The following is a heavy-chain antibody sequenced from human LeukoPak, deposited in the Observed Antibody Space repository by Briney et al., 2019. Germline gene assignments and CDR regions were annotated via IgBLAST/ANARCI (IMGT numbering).Heavy chain of an antibody. V-gene: IGHV3-74*01. J-gene: IGHJ4*02. D-gene: IGHD2-15*01. CDR3: ARDNEYCTGGTCRLDY. CDR1: GFTFSFYW. CDR2: INKDGRST. Sequence: GGSLRLSCASSGFTFSFYWMHWVRQAPGKGLVWVSRINKDGRSTSYAGSVKGRFTISRDNARNTLYLQMNSLRAEDTAVYYCARDNEYCTGGTCRLDYWGQGALVTVSS.